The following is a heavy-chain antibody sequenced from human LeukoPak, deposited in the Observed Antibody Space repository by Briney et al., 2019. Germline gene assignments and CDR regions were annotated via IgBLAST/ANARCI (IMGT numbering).Heavy chain of an antibody. Sequence: SETLSLTCAVSGYSISSGYYWGWIRQPPGKGLGWIGSIYHSGSTYYNPSLKSRVTISVDTSKNQFSLKLSSVTAADTAVYYCARGRARRPIDYWGQGTLVTVSS. CDR1: GYSISSGYY. CDR3: ARGRARRPIDY. J-gene: IGHJ4*02. CDR2: IYHSGST. V-gene: IGHV4-38-2*01. D-gene: IGHD6-6*01.